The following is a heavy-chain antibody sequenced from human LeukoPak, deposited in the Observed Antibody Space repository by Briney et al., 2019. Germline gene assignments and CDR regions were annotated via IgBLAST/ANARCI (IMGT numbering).Heavy chain of an antibody. CDR3: ARGERAIPIYY. D-gene: IGHD3-10*01. V-gene: IGHV1-69*05. Sequence: SVKVSCKASGGSFSNYAISWVRQAPGQGLEWMGGIIPILGSATYAQHFQGRVTITMDESTTTAYMELSSLRPGDAAVFYCARGERAIPIYYWGQGTLVTVSS. J-gene: IGHJ4*02. CDR1: GGSFSNYA. CDR2: IIPILGSA.